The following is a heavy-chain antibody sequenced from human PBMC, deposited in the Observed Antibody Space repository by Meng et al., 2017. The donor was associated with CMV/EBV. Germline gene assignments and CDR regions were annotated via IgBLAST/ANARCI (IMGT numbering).Heavy chain of an antibody. D-gene: IGHD2-2*01. CDR3: AKDSRPAAMYYYGMDV. J-gene: IGHJ6*02. CDR1: GFTFSNHG. Sequence: GESLKISCAGSGFTFSNHGMHWVRQAPGKGLEWVAGIWYDGSNQYYADSVKGRFSISRDNSKNTLYLLMNSLRAEDTAVYYCAKDSRPAAMYYYGMDVWGQGTTVTVSS. CDR2: IWYDGSNQ. V-gene: IGHV3-33*06.